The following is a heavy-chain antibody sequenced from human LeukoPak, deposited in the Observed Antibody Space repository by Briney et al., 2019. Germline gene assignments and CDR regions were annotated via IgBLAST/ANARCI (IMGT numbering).Heavy chain of an antibody. CDR1: GFTLSSYA. Sequence: GGSLRLSCAASGFTLSSYAMSWVRQAPGKGLEWVALISYDGSNKYYAGSVKGRFTISRDNSKNTLYLQMNSLRAEDTAVYYCARTGLTYLTTVTTWFDYWGQGTLVTVSS. D-gene: IGHD4-17*01. J-gene: IGHJ4*02. CDR3: ARTGLTYLTTVTTWFDY. CDR2: ISYDGSNK. V-gene: IGHV3-30*04.